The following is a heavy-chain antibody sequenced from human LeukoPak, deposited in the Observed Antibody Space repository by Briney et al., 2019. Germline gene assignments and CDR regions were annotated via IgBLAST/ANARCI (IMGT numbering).Heavy chain of an antibody. V-gene: IGHV3-23*01. CDR2: LSGRGSNT. D-gene: IGHD6-13*01. CDR1: GFNFTNYA. J-gene: IGHJ6*02. Sequence: GGSLRLSCAASGFNFTNYAMSWVRQAPAKGLEWVSALSGRGSNTYYADSVKGRFTISRDNSKNTLYLQMNSLRAEDTAVYYCAKDSRGGPDYLAAAGYYYGMDVWGQGTTVTVS. CDR3: AKDSRGGPDYLAAAGYYYGMDV.